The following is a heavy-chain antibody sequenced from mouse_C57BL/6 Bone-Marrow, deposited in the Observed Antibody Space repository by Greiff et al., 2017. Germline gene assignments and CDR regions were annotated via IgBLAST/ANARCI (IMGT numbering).Heavy chain of an antibody. CDR3: TTGVWDY. V-gene: IGHV14-4*01. Sequence: VQLQQSGAELVRPGASVKLSCTASGFNIKDDYMHWVKQRPEQGLEWIGWIDPESGDTEYASKFQGKATITADTSSNTAYLQLSSLTSEDTAVYYCTTGVWDYGGQGTTLTVSS. J-gene: IGHJ2*01. D-gene: IGHD2-10*02. CDR1: GFNIKDDY. CDR2: IDPESGDT.